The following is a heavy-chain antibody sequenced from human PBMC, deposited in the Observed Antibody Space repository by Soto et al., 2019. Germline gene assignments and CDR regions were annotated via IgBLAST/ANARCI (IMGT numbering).Heavy chain of an antibody. D-gene: IGHD3-16*02. CDR2: INAGNGNT. J-gene: IGHJ6*02. CDR1: GYTFTSYT. V-gene: IGHV1-3*01. Sequence: ASVKVSCKASGYTFTSYTMHWVRQAPGQRLEWMGWINAGNGNTKYSQKFQGRVTITRDTSASTAYMELSSLRSEDTAVYYCARDVWGSYRYSYYYGMDVWGQGTTVTVSS. CDR3: ARDVWGSYRYSYYYGMDV.